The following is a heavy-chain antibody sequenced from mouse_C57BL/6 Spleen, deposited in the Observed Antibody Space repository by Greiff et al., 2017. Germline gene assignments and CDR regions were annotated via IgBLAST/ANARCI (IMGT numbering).Heavy chain of an antibody. CDR1: GFTFSSYG. CDR3: ARRNDGY. CDR2: ISSGGSYT. V-gene: IGHV5-6*01. J-gene: IGHJ3*02. Sequence: EVQGVESGGDLVKPGGSLKLSCAASGFTFSSYGMSWVRQTPDKRLEWVATISSGGSYTYYPDSVKGRFTISRDNAKNTLYLQMSSLKSEDTAMYYCARRNDGYWGQGTLVTVSA.